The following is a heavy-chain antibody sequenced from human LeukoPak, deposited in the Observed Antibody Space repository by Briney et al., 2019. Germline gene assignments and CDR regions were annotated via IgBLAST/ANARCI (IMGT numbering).Heavy chain of an antibody. V-gene: IGHV4-38-2*02. D-gene: IGHD6-13*01. CDR1: GGSFSGYY. CDR3: ARGRGDSSSPLDY. J-gene: IGHJ4*02. Sequence: SETLSLTCTVYGGSFSGYYWSWIRQPPGKGLEWIGSIYHSGSTYYNPSLKSRVTISVDTSKNQFSLKLSSVTAADTAVYYCARGRGDSSSPLDYWGQGTLVTVSS. CDR2: IYHSGST.